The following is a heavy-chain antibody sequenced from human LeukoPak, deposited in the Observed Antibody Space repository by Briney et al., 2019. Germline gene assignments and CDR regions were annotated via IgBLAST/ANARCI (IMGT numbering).Heavy chain of an antibody. CDR3: ALGITGTNFDY. V-gene: IGHV1-8*03. CDR1: GGTFSSYA. CDR2: MNPNSGNT. Sequence: ASVKVSCKASGGTFSSYAISWVRQAPGQGLEWMGWMNPNSGNTGYAQKFQGRVTITRNTSISTAYMELSSLRSEDTAVYYCALGITGTNFDYWGQGTLVTVSS. D-gene: IGHD1-20*01. J-gene: IGHJ4*02.